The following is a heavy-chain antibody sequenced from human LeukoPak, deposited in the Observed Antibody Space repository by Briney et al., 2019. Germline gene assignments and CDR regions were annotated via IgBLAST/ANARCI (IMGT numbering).Heavy chain of an antibody. CDR2: NNPSGGRT. D-gene: IGHD2-15*01. CDR3: SRELGGSYFDY. J-gene: IGHJ4*02. V-gene: IGHV1-46*01. Sequence: ASVQVSCKASGYTLSNYYKHWVRQAPGQGLEWMGVNNPSGGRTTYAQTVQGRVTMTRDTSTSTAYMDLSRQRSDDTAVYYCSRELGGSYFDYWGQGTLVTVSS. CDR1: GYTLSNYY.